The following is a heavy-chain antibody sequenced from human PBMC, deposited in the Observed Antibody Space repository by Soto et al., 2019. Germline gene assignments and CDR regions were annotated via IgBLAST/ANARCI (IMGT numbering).Heavy chain of an antibody. CDR2: ISSTTNYI. J-gene: IGHJ4*02. V-gene: IGHV3-21*01. CDR3: ARESEDLTSNFDY. CDR1: GFTFTRYS. Sequence: PGGSLRLSCAASGFTFTRYSMNWVRQAPGKGLEWVSSISSTTNYIYYADSMKGRFTVSRDNAKNSVYLAMNSLSAEDTALYYCARESEDLTSNFDYWGQGTLVTVSS.